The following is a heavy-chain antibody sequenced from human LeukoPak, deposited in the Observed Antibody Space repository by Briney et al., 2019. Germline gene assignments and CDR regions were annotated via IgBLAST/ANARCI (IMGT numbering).Heavy chain of an antibody. CDR2: LSGSADST. J-gene: IGHJ4*02. Sequence: PGGSLRISCAASGFTFSNYAMRWVRQAPGKGLEWVSALSGSADSTYYADSVKGRFTISRDNSKNTLYLQMNSLRAEDTALYYCATRGNDESCSIPRYFAYWGQGTLVTVSS. V-gene: IGHV3-23*01. CDR3: ATRGNDESCSIPRYFAY. D-gene: IGHD1-14*01. CDR1: GFTFSNYA.